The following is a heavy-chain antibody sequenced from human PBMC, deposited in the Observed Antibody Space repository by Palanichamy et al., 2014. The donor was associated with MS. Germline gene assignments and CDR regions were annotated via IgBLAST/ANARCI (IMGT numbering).Heavy chain of an antibody. CDR2: ISYDGSNK. D-gene: IGHD3-22*01. CDR3: ARTMIVVVNSYFDL. Sequence: QVQLVESGGGVVQPGRSLRLSCAAAGFTFSNYFMHWVRQAPGKGLEWVAVISYDGSNKYYADSVKGRFTISRDNSKNTLYLQMNSLRAEDTAVYYCARTMIVVVNSYFDLWGRGTLVTVSS. J-gene: IGHJ2*01. CDR1: GFTFSNYF. V-gene: IGHV3-30-3*01.